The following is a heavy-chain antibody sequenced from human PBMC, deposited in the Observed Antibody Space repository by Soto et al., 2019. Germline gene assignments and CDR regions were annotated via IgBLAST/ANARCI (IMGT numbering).Heavy chain of an antibody. V-gene: IGHV3-7*03. J-gene: IGHJ6*02. CDR2: IPQDGVDG. Sequence: GGSLRLSCEVSGFTFSMYAITWVRQSPWKGLEWVAKIPQDGVDGHYADSVKGRFTISRDNGKNSLYLKLNNLRAEDTAVYYCARHHLILHAHYFFYGSYVWC. CDR3: ARHHLILHAHYFFYGSYV. D-gene: IGHD2-21*02. CDR1: GFTFSMYA.